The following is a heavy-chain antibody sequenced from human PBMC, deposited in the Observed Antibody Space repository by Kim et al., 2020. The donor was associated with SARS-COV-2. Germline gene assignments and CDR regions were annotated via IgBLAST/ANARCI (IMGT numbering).Heavy chain of an antibody. CDR2: ISSNGGST. V-gene: IGHV3-64D*09. CDR1: GFTFSSYA. Sequence: GGSLRLSCSASGFTFSSYAMHWFSQAPAKGLEYVSAISSNGGSTYYADSVKGRFTISRDNSKNTLYLQMSSLRAEDTAVYYCVKGEWELLGGNFDYWGQGTLVTVSS. J-gene: IGHJ4*02. CDR3: VKGEWELLGGNFDY. D-gene: IGHD1-26*01.